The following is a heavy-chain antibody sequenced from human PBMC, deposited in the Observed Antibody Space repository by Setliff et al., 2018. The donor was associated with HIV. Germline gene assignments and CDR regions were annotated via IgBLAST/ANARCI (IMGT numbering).Heavy chain of an antibody. CDR2: IYPGDSET. CDR3: AKRGTSNLDY. Sequence: PGESLKISCKGSGYSFTDYWIGWVRQMPGKGLEWMGMIYPGDSETRYSPSFQGQVTISADKSISTAYLQWSSLRASDTAMYYCAKRGTSNLDYWGQGTLVTVSS. CDR1: GYSFTDYW. V-gene: IGHV5-51*01. D-gene: IGHD1-26*01. J-gene: IGHJ4*02.